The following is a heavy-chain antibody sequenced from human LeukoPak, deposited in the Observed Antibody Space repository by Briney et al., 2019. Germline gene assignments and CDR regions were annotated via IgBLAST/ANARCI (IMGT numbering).Heavy chain of an antibody. V-gene: IGHV3-66*01. J-gene: IGHJ3*02. CDR1: GFTVSSNY. CDR3: ARDIVVVVAASGVDAFDI. CDR2: IYSGGST. D-gene: IGHD2-15*01. Sequence: GGSLRLSCAASGFTVSSNYMSWVRQAPGKGLEWVSVIYSGGSTYYADSVKGRFTISRDNSKNTLYLQMNSLRAEDTAVYYCARDIVVVVAASGVDAFDIWGQGTMVTVSS.